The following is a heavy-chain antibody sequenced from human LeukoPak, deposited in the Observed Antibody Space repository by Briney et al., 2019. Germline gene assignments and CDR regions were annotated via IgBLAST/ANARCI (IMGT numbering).Heavy chain of an antibody. CDR1: GYSFTSYW. D-gene: IGHD3-9*01. Sequence: GSLKISFKGSGYSFTSYWIGWVRQMPGKGLEWMGLIYPGDPDARYSPSFQGQVTISADKSISTAYLQWSSLKASDTAMYYCATQTTTYYDILTGRGNGAYFDYWGQGALVTVSS. CDR3: ATQTTTYYDILTGRGNGAYFDY. J-gene: IGHJ4*02. V-gene: IGHV5-51*01. CDR2: IYPGDPDA.